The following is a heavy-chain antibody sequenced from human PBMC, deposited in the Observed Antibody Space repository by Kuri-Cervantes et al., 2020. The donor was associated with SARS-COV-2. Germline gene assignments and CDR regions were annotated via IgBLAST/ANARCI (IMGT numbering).Heavy chain of an antibody. CDR2: INHSGST. CDR1: GGSFSGYY. V-gene: IGHV4-34*01. CDR3: ARGPGNWGGFDY. D-gene: IGHD7-27*01. J-gene: IGHJ4*02. Sequence: GSLRLSCAVYGGSFSGYYWSWIRQSPGKGLEWIGEINHSGSTNYNPSLKSRVTISVDTSKNQFSLKLSSVTAADTAVYYCARGPGNWGGFDYWGQGTLVTVSS.